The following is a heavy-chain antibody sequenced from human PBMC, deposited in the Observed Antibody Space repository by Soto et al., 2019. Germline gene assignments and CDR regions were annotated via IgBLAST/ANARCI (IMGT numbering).Heavy chain of an antibody. CDR2: TSYDESNK. J-gene: IGHJ6*02. V-gene: IGHV3-30*18. D-gene: IGHD1-26*01. CDR3: AKGGSGSHYYYSLDV. CDR1: GFTFTSYG. Sequence: QVQLVESGGGVVQPGRSLRLSCAASGFTFTSYGMHWVRQAPGKGLEWVAVTSYDESNKYYADSVKGRFTVSRDNSKNTVFLQMNSLRLEDTALYFCAKGGSGSHYYYSLDVWGQGTTVTVSS.